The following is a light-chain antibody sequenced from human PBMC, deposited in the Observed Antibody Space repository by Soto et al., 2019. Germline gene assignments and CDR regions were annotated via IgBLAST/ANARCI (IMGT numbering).Light chain of an antibody. CDR3: HQRSNWPPFT. Sequence: EIVLTQSPAPLSLSPGERATLSCRASQSVSGYLAWYQHRPGQAPRLLIFDASNRATGIPARFSGSGSGTDFTLTISSLEPEDSAVYYWHQRSNWPPFTFGQGTKLEIK. J-gene: IGKJ2*01. CDR2: DAS. CDR1: QSVSGY. V-gene: IGKV3-11*01.